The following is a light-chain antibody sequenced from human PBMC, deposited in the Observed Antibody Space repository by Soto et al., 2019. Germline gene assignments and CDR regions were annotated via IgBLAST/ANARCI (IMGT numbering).Light chain of an antibody. CDR1: QSLVYSDGNTY. CDR3: MQGTHPFT. Sequence: DVVMTQSPLSLPVTLGQPASISCRSSQSLVYSDGNTYLNWFQQRPGQSPRRLIYKVSNRDSGVPDRFSGSVSGTDFTLKISREEAEYVGVYYCMQGTHPFTFGPGTKVDIK. CDR2: KVS. J-gene: IGKJ3*01. V-gene: IGKV2-30*01.